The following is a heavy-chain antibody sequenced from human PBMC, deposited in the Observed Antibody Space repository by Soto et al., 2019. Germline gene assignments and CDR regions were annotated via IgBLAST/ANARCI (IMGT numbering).Heavy chain of an antibody. CDR3: AVALAGPTAIGY. Sequence: EVQLVESGGGLVQPGGSLRLSCAASGFTLSSYWMHWVRQAPGKGLVWVSRINSDESRTSYADSVKGRFTISRDNAKNTLYLQMNSLRAEDTAVYYCAVALAGPTAIGYWGQGTLVTVSS. CDR1: GFTLSSYW. V-gene: IGHV3-74*01. J-gene: IGHJ4*02. D-gene: IGHD6-19*01. CDR2: INSDESRT.